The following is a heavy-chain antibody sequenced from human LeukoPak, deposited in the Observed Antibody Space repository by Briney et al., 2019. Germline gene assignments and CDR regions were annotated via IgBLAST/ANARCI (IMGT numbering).Heavy chain of an antibody. CDR3: ARGPPNVGSLDV. CDR1: GGTFSSYA. V-gene: IGHV1-69*04. Sequence: ASVKVSCKASGGTFSSYAIGWVRQAPGQGLEWMGRIIPILGIANYAQKFQGRVTITADKSTSTAYMELSSLRSEDTAVYYCARGPPNVGSLDVWGQGTTVTVSS. J-gene: IGHJ6*02. CDR2: IIPILGIA. D-gene: IGHD3-10*01.